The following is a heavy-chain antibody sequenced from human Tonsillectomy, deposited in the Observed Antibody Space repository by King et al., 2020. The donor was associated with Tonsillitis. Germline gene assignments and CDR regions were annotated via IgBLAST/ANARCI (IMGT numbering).Heavy chain of an antibody. J-gene: IGHJ5*02. D-gene: IGHD3-22*01. CDR2: IWYDGSNE. CDR1: GFTFSNYG. V-gene: IGHV3-33*08. Sequence: VQLVESGGGVVQPGKSLRLSCAASGFTFSNYGMHWVRQAPGKGLEWVAVIWYDGSNEYYADSVKGRFTISRDNSKITLYLQMNSLRAEDTAVYYCASSISDYSDSSGYSITWFDPWGQGTLVTVSS. CDR3: ASSISDYSDSSGYSITWFDP.